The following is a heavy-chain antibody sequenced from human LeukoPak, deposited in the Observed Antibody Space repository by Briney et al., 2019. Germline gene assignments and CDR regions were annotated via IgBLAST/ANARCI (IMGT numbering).Heavy chain of an antibody. Sequence: GGSLRLSCAASGFTFSSYWMHWVRQAPGKGLVWVSRIKSDDSSTDYADSVKGRFTISRDNAKNTLYLQMNSLRAEDTAVYYCTTIHPDYWGQGTLVTVSS. J-gene: IGHJ4*02. D-gene: IGHD5-12*01. CDR2: IKSDDSST. V-gene: IGHV3-74*01. CDR3: TTIHPDY. CDR1: GFTFSSYW.